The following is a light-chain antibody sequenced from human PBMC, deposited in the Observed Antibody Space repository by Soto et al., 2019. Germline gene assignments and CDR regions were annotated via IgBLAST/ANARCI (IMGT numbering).Light chain of an antibody. V-gene: IGKV2-24*01. J-gene: IGKJ5*01. CDR2: KIS. Sequence: DVVMTQTPLSSSVALGQSASISCRSSQSLIHSDGNTYLSWLHQRPGQPPRLLIYKISDRFSGXPXXFSGSGAGTDFTLKISRVEPEDVGIYYCMQATEFPTFGQGTRLEIK. CDR3: MQATEFPT. CDR1: QSLIHSDGNTY.